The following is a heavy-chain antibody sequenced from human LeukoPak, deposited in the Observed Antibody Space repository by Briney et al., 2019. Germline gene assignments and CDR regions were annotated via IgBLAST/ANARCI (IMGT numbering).Heavy chain of an antibody. CDR3: ARGRGSGWPFDY. Sequence: GGSLRLSCAASGFTFSDYYMSWIRQAPGKGLEWVSVIYSGGSTYYADSVKGRFTISRDSSKNTLYLQMNSLRAEDTAVYYCARGRGSGWPFDYWGQGTLVTVSS. V-gene: IGHV3-66*01. CDR1: GFTFSDYY. J-gene: IGHJ4*02. CDR2: IYSGGST. D-gene: IGHD6-19*01.